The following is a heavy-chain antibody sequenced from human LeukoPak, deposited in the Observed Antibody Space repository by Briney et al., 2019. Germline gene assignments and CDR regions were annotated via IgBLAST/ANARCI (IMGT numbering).Heavy chain of an antibody. D-gene: IGHD4-17*01. CDR2: ISSSSSYI. V-gene: IGHV3-21*06. J-gene: IGHJ6*03. Sequence: GGSLRLSCAASGFTFSTYSMNWVRQAPGKGLEWVSSISSSSSYIYYADSVKGRFTISRDNAKNPLYLQMSSLRAEDTAVYYCARDPEHGDYYYYYYMDVWGKGTTVTVSS. CDR1: GFTFSTYS. CDR3: ARDPEHGDYYYYYYMDV.